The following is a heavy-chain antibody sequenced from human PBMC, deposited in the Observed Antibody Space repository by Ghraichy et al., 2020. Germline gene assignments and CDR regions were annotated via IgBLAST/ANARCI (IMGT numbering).Heavy chain of an antibody. J-gene: IGHJ1*01. V-gene: IGHV3-53*01. D-gene: IGHD3-16*01. CDR2: IYSGDST. CDR3: ARARAITTTTYYFQH. Sequence: LSLTCAASGFSVSGTYMTWFRQAPGKGLEWVSSIYSGDSTFYADAVKGRFTISRDNSNTTLYLQVHSLRVDATAVYYCARARAITTTTYYFQHWGQGTPVPVSS. CDR1: GFSVSGTY.